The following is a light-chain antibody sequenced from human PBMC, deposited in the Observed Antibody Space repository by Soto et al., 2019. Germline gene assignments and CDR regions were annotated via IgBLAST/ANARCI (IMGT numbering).Light chain of an antibody. Sequence: VLAQPPSASGNPGQRVTISCYGGSSNIGINTVNWYQQLPGTAPKVLIHTDNARPSGVPDRFSGSKSGTSASLAINGLQSGDEGDYYCGAWDESLNGYVFGTGTKSPS. CDR3: GAWDESLNGYV. J-gene: IGLJ1*01. V-gene: IGLV1-44*01. CDR1: SSNIGINT. CDR2: TDN.